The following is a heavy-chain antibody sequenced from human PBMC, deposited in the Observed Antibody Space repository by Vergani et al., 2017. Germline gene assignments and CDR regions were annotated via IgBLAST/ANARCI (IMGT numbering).Heavy chain of an antibody. CDR3: AGGRGLRIYYGSGIGAFDI. CDR2: INHSGST. D-gene: IGHD3-10*01. J-gene: IGHJ3*02. V-gene: IGHV4-34*01. Sequence: QVQLQQWGAGLLKPSETLSLTCAVYGGSFSGYYWSWIRQPPGKGLEWIGEINHSGSTNYNPSLKSRVTISVDTSKNQFSLKLSSVTAADTAVYYCAGGRGLRIYYGSGIGAFDIWGQGTMVTVSS. CDR1: GGSFSGYY.